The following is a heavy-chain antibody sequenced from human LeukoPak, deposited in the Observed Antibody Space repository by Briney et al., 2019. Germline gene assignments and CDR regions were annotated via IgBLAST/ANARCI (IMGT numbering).Heavy chain of an antibody. J-gene: IGHJ6*03. CDR2: IYYSGST. V-gene: IGHV4-59*01. CDR1: GGSISSYY. CDR3: ARSSEWEPSGYYYYYMDV. D-gene: IGHD1-26*01. Sequence: PSETLSLTCTVSGGSISSYYWTWIRQPPGKGLEWIGYIYYSGSTNYNPSLKSRVTISVDTSKNQFSLKLSSVTAADTAVYYCARSSEWEPSGYYYYYMDVWGKGTTVTVSS.